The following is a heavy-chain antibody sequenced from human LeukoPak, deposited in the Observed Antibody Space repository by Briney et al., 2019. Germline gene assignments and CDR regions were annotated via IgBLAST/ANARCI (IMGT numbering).Heavy chain of an antibody. CDR3: ARWIAVAGTDWFDP. J-gene: IGHJ5*02. D-gene: IGHD6-19*01. CDR2: VNMDGSST. Sequence: SGGCLRLSWAAAGFTVSSYWMDWVRQAPGKGRGWVSLVNMDGSSTSYADSVKGRFTISRDNAKNTLYLQMNSLRAEDTAVYYCARWIAVAGTDWFDPWGQGTLVTVSS. V-gene: IGHV3-74*01. CDR1: GFTVSSYW.